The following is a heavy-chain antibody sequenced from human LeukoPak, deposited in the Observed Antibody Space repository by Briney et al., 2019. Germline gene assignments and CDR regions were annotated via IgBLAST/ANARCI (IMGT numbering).Heavy chain of an antibody. CDR1: GFTFTDYY. CDR2: IDSHSDGT. D-gene: IGHD6-13*01. CDR3: VRDPPKYSNWYFKFDI. J-gene: IGHJ4*02. V-gene: IGHV1-2*02. Sequence: GASVKVSCKASGFTFTDYYINWVRQAPGQGLEWVGWIDSHSDGTNYAQKFRGRVTFTRDTSAMTAYLDLNSLNPDDAAVYYCVRDPPKYSNWYFKFDIWGQGTLVAVSS.